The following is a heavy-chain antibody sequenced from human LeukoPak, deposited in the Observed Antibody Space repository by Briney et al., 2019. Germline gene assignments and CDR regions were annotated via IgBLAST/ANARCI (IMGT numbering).Heavy chain of an antibody. CDR1: GFTVSSNY. J-gene: IGHJ4*02. CDR3: ARGEASGYDPGYFDY. D-gene: IGHD5-12*01. CDR2: IYSGGST. V-gene: IGHV3-66*01. Sequence: GGSLRLSCAASGFTVSSNYMSWVRQAPGKGLEWVSVIYSGGSTYYADSVKGRFTISRDNSKNTLYLQMNSLRAEDTAVYYCARGEASGYDPGYFDYWGQGTLVTVSS.